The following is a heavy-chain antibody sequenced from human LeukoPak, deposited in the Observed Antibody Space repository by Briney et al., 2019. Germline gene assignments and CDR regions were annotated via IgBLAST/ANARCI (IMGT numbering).Heavy chain of an antibody. J-gene: IGHJ4*02. CDR1: GGTFSSYA. V-gene: IGHV1-69*13. CDR3: ARAVGDYYDSSVFY. Sequence: ASVKVSCKASGGTFSSYAISWVRQAPGQGLEWMGGIIPIFGTANYAQKFQGRVTITADESTSTAYMELSSLRSEDTAVYYCARAVGDYYDSSVFYWGQGTLVTVSS. CDR2: IIPIFGTA. D-gene: IGHD3-22*01.